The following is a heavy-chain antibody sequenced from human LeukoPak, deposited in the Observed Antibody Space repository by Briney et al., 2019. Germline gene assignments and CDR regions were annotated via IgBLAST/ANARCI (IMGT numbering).Heavy chain of an antibody. CDR1: GFTFSSYE. D-gene: IGHD3-3*01. CDR2: ISSSGSTI. Sequence: PGGSLRLSCAASGFTFSSYEMNWVRQAPGKGLEWVSYISSSGSTIYYADSVKGRFTISRDNAKNTLYLQMNSLRAEDTAVYYCARASYYDFWSGYYGNWFDPWGQGTLVTVSS. J-gene: IGHJ5*02. CDR3: ARASYYDFWSGYYGNWFDP. V-gene: IGHV3-48*03.